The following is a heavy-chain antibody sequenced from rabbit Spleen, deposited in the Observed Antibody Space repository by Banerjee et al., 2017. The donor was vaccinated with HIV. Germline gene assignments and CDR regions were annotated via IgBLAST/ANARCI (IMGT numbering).Heavy chain of an antibody. CDR1: GFDFSSSDY. J-gene: IGHJ4*01. CDR2: IAGSSSGFT. Sequence: QEQLTETGGGLVQPEGSLTLTCKASGFDFSSSDYMCWVRQAPGKGLEWISCIAGSSSGFTYSATWAKGRFTCSKTSSTTVTLQMTSLTVADTATYFCARDAVNYAGGGYANLWGPGTLVTVS. D-gene: IGHD8-1*01. CDR3: ARDAVNYAGGGYANL. V-gene: IGHV1S45*01.